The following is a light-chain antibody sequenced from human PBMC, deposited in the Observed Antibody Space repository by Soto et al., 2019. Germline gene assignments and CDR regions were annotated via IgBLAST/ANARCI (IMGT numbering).Light chain of an antibody. CDR1: QSLLQSDGNTY. J-gene: IGKJ1*01. V-gene: IGKV2D-29*01. CDR3: QLYNTYSGT. CDR2: RAS. Sequence: IVMTQTPLSLSVTPGQPASISCKSSQSLLQSDGNTYLYWYLQKPGQPPQLLIYRASTLQSGVPSRFSASGSGTEFILTISSLQPDDFATYYCQLYNTYSGTFGQGTKV.